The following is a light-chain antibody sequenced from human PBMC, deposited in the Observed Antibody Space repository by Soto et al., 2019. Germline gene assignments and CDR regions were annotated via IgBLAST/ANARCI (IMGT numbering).Light chain of an antibody. V-gene: IGLV1-47*01. Sequence: QSVLTQPPSASGTPGQRVTISCSGSSSNIGSNYVYWYQQLPGTAPKLLFYRNNQRPSGVPDRFSGSKSGTSASLAISGLRSEDEADYYCAAWDDSLHVVFGGGTQLTVL. CDR3: AAWDDSLHVV. CDR1: SSNIGSNY. J-gene: IGLJ2*01. CDR2: RNN.